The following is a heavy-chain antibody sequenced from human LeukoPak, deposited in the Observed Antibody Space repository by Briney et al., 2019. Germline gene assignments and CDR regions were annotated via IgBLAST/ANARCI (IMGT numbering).Heavy chain of an antibody. V-gene: IGHV3-9*01. D-gene: IGHD6-19*01. CDR1: GFTFDDYA. CDR2: ISWNSGSI. CDR3: ANLEQFH. Sequence: GGSLRLSCAASGFTFDDYAMHWVRQAPGKGLERASVISWNSGSIGYADSVKGRFTISRDNAKNSLYLQMNSLRAEDTALYYCANLEQFHWGQGTLVTVSS. J-gene: IGHJ1*01.